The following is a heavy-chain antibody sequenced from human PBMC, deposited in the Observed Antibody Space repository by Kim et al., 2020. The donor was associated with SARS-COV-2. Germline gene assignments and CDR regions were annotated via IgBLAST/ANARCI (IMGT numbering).Heavy chain of an antibody. V-gene: IGHV4-59*01. Sequence: YIYTSGTPTSNPTLKSRVTISVDTSKNQFSLKLSSVTTADTAVYYCARDERWGQGTLVTVSS. CDR2: IYTSGTP. CDR3: ARDER. J-gene: IGHJ4*02.